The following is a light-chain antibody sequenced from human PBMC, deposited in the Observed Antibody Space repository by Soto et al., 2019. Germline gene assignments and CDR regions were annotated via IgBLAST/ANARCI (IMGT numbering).Light chain of an antibody. CDR1: QSITSSY. Sequence: IVMTQSPATLSLSPGEKATLSCRASQSITSSYLAWYQQKPGQAPRLVMYGASIRTSGIPARFSGSGSGTELTLTISSLQSEDSAIYYCQQYNNWPSWTFGQGTKVDIK. CDR3: QQYNNWPSWT. V-gene: IGKV3-15*01. CDR2: GAS. J-gene: IGKJ1*01.